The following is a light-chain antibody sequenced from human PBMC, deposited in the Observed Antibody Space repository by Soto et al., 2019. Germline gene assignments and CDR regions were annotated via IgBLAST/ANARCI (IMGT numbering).Light chain of an antibody. CDR1: QSISSN. V-gene: IGKV1-39*01. CDR2: AAS. Sequence: DIQLNQSPYSLSASVGDRVTITCRASQSISSNLNWYQQKPGKAPKLLISAASGLQGGVPSRFSGSGSGTDFTLTISTLQSEDFATYYCQQSYSTPWTLGQGTKVYIK. J-gene: IGKJ1*01. CDR3: QQSYSTPWT.